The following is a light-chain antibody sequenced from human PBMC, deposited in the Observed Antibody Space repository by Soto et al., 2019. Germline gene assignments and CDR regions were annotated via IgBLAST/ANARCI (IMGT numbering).Light chain of an antibody. CDR3: QQANSFPWT. V-gene: IGKV1D-12*01. CDR2: AAS. CDR1: QGISGW. J-gene: IGKJ1*01. Sequence: DIQMTQSPSSVSASVGDRVTITCRASQGISGWLAWFQQKPGKAPNLLIYAASILQSGVPSRFSGSGSGTDFTLTITSLQPEDFATYYCQQANSFPWTFGQGTKVEL.